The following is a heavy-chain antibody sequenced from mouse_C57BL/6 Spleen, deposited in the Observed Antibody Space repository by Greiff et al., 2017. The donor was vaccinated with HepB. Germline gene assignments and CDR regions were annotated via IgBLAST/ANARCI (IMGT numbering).Heavy chain of an antibody. CDR3: ARHKDSTTVVGGYYFDY. D-gene: IGHD1-1*01. CDR1: GFTFSSYG. CDR2: ISSGGSYT. V-gene: IGHV5-6*01. J-gene: IGHJ2*01. Sequence: EVQLVESGGDLVKPGGSLKLSCAASGFTFSSYGMSWVRQTPDKRLEWVATISSGGSYTYYPDSVKGRFTISRDNAKNTLYLQMSSLKSEDTAMYYCARHKDSTTVVGGYYFDYWGQGTTLTVSS.